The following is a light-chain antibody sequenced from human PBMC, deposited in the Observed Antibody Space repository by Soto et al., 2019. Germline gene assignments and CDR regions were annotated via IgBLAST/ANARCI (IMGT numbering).Light chain of an antibody. CDR2: WAS. V-gene: IGKV1-17*03. CDR3: LHHYEFPPYT. Sequence: DIQMTQSPSAMSASVGDRVTITCRASQDISSYLAWFQQKPGKVPKRLIYWASTLQSGVPSRFSGSGSGTEFTLTISSLQPEDFATYYCLHHYEFPPYTFGQGTKLEIK. CDR1: QDISSY. J-gene: IGKJ2*01.